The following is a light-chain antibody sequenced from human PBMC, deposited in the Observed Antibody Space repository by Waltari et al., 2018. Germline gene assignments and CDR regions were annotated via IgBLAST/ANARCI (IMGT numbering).Light chain of an antibody. V-gene: IGLV2-14*01. CDR1: SSDVGAYNS. CDR3: SSYTTSSTVV. Sequence: QSALTQPASVSGSPGPSIAIPCTGTSSDVGAYNSASWYRQHPGKAPKFMIYGVSNRPSGVSNRFSGSKSGNTASLTISGLQAEDEADYYCSSYTTSSTVVFGGGTKVTVL. J-gene: IGLJ2*01. CDR2: GVS.